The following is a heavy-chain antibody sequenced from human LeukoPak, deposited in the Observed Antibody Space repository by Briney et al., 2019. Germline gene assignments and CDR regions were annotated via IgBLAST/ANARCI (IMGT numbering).Heavy chain of an antibody. V-gene: IGHV3-74*03. D-gene: IGHD4-17*01. Sequence: PGGSLRLSCAASGFTFSRYWMRWVRQAPGKGLVWVSHIKRDGTYTKYADSVKGRFTISRDNSKNTLYLQMSSVRGEDTAVYYCAREVTSVGSTRFDSWGQGTLVTVSS. J-gene: IGHJ4*02. CDR1: GFTFSRYW. CDR3: AREVTSVGSTRFDS. CDR2: IKRDGTYT.